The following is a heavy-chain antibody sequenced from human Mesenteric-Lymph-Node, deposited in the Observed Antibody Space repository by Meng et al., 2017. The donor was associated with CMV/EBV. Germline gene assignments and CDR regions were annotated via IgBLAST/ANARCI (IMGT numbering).Heavy chain of an antibody. CDR3: ARGGGTFLPEDV. J-gene: IGHJ6*02. CDR2: ISTNNGNT. D-gene: IGHD2-15*01. V-gene: IGHV1-18*01. CDR1: GYKFSHYG. Sequence: ASVKVSCKSSGYKFSHYGINWVRQAPGQGLEWMGWISTNNGNTNYAQNFQGRVTMTTDTSTTTAYMELRSLRFDDTAVYYCARGGGTFLPEDVWGQGTTVTVSS.